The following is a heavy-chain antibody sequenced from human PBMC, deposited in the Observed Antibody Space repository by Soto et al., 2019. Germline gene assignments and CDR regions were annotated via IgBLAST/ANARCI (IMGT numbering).Heavy chain of an antibody. CDR3: ARERRSGWNDAFDI. CDR1: DYTFTSYG. Sequence: ASVKVSCKASDYTFTSYGISWVRQAPGQGLEWMGWISAYNGNTNYAQKLQGRVTMTTDTSTSTAYMKLRSLRSDDTAVYYCARERRSGWNDAFDIWGQGTMVTV. D-gene: IGHD6-19*01. J-gene: IGHJ3*02. V-gene: IGHV1-18*01. CDR2: ISAYNGNT.